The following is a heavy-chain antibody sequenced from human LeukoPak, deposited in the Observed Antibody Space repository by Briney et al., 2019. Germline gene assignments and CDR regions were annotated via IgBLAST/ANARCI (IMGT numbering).Heavy chain of an antibody. Sequence: GGSLRLSCAASGFTFSVSAMHWVRQASGKGLEWVGRIRSKANSYATAYAASVKGRFTISRDDSKNTAYLQMNSLKTEDTAVYYCTRHPDYDFWSGYLVSNWFDPWGQGTLVTVSS. D-gene: IGHD3-3*01. V-gene: IGHV3-73*01. CDR1: GFTFSVSA. J-gene: IGHJ5*02. CDR3: TRHPDYDFWSGYLVSNWFDP. CDR2: IRSKANSYAT.